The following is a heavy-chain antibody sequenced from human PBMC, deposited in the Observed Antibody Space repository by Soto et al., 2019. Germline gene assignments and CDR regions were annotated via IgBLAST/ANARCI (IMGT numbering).Heavy chain of an antibody. CDR3: AKGANRAHPYFFDS. CDR2: ISGNGDST. J-gene: IGHJ4*02. V-gene: IGHV3-23*01. Sequence: EVQLLESGGDLVQPGGSLRLSCAASGFTFSSYTMNWVRQAPAKGLQWVAGISGNGDSTYYADSVKGRFTISRDNSKNTLHLQMNSLRAEDTALYYCAKGANRAHPYFFDSWGQGTLVTVSS. CDR1: GFTFSSYT. D-gene: IGHD3-16*02.